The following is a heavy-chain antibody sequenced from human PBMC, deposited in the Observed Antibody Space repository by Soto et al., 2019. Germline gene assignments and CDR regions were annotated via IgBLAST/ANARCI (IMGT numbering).Heavy chain of an antibody. V-gene: IGHV4-30-4*01. J-gene: IGHJ4*02. CDR1: GGPIKTGDYY. Sequence: QVQLKESGPGLVKPSETLSLTCNVSGGPIKTGDYYWNWIRQPPEKGLEWIGYVFYSGATNYSPSLKSRAAISMDTSKNQFSLSLTSVTAADTAVYYCARAGFSYGHLLFWGQGIRVTVST. D-gene: IGHD3-10*01. CDR3: ARAGFSYGHLLF. CDR2: VFYSGAT.